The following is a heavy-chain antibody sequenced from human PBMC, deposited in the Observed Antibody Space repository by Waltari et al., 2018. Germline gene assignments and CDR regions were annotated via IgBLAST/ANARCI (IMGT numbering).Heavy chain of an antibody. D-gene: IGHD6-19*01. V-gene: IGHV4-61*01. CDR2: IYYSRST. CDR3: ARDNRWLANYYYGMDV. CDR1: GGSVSRGSDY. J-gene: IGHJ6*02. Sequence: QVQLQESGPGLVKPSETLSLTCTASGGSVSRGSDYWSWIRPPPGKGLEWIGYIYYSRSTNYNPSLKSRVTISLDTSKNQFSLKLSSVTAADTAVYYCARDNRWLANYYYGMDVWGQGTTVTVSS.